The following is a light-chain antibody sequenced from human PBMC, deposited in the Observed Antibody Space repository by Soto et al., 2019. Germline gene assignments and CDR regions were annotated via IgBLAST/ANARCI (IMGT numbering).Light chain of an antibody. Sequence: EVVLTQSPGTLSLSPGERATLSCRASQSVSNNYFAWYQQKPGQAPRLLIFGSSDRATGIPDRFSGSGSGKEFTLTIRRLEPEDFAVYYCQQYGSSPPYTFGQGTKLEIK. CDR2: GSS. V-gene: IGKV3-20*01. J-gene: IGKJ2*01. CDR3: QQYGSSPPYT. CDR1: QSVSNNY.